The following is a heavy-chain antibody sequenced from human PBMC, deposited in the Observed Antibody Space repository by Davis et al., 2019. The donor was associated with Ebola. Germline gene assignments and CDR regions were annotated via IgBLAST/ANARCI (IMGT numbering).Heavy chain of an antibody. CDR1: GGSISSSNW. CDR2: IYHSGST. J-gene: IGHJ6*02. Sequence: MPSETLSLTCAVSGGSISSSNWWRWVRQPPGKGLEWIGEIYHSGSTNYNPSLKSRVTISVDTSKNQFSLKLSSVTAADTAVYYCASLSPDGMDVWGQGTTVTVSS. V-gene: IGHV4-4*02. CDR3: ASLSPDGMDV.